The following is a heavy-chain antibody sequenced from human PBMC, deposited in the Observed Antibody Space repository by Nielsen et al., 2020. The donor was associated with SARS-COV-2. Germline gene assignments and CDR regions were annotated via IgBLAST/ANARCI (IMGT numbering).Heavy chain of an antibody. D-gene: IGHD2-2*01. V-gene: IGHV1-2*06. CDR1: GYTFTGYY. Sequence: ASVKVSCKASGYTFTGYYMHWVRQAPGQGLEWMGRINPNSGGTNYAQKLQGRVTMTTDTSTSTAYMELRSLRSDDTAVYYCARGVVVPAAMSYYYYGMDVWGQGTTVTVSS. CDR2: INPNSGGT. J-gene: IGHJ6*02. CDR3: ARGVVVPAAMSYYYYGMDV.